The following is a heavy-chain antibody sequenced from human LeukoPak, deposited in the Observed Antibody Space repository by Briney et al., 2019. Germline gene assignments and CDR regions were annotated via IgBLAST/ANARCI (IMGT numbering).Heavy chain of an antibody. CDR3: ATNLFYAFAI. CDR1: GFSVSNNY. CDR2: IYSHGSTT. D-gene: IGHD1-1*01. Sequence: GGSLRLSCVVSGFSVSNNYVSWVRQAPGKGLEWVSIIYSHGSTTSYADSVKGRFTISRDNSKNTLYLQMNSLRAEDTAVYYCATNLFYAFAIWGQGTMVTVSS. V-gene: IGHV3-66*01. J-gene: IGHJ3*02.